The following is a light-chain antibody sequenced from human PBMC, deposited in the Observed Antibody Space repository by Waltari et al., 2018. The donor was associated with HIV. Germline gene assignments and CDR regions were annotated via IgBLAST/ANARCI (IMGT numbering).Light chain of an antibody. CDR2: DDR. V-gene: IGLV3-21*02. Sequence: SYVLTQPPAVSVAPGQTARLTCGGNNIGSKRLNWYQQTPGQDPVLVVYDDRDRPSGIPERFSGSNFGNTATLTITRVEAGDEADYYCQVWESSTDDHQVVFGGGTKLTVL. CDR1: NIGSKR. CDR3: QVWESSTDDHQVV. J-gene: IGLJ2*01.